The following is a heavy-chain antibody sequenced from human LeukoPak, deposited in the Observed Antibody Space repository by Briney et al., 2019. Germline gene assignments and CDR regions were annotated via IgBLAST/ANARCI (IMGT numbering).Heavy chain of an antibody. CDR1: GFTFSSYA. V-gene: IGHV3-30*04. D-gene: IGHD2-21*02. CDR2: ISYDGSNK. Sequence: PGGSLRLSCAASGFTFSSYAMHWVRQAPGKGLEWVAVISYDGSNKYYADSVKGRFTISRDNSKYTLYLQMNSLRAEDTAVYYCARENIVVVTAIAGFDYWGQGTLVTVSS. J-gene: IGHJ4*02. CDR3: ARENIVVVTAIAGFDY.